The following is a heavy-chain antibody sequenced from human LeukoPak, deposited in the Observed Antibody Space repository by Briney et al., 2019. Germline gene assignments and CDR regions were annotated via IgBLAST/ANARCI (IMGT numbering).Heavy chain of an antibody. CDR3: ARVVRFGYSGGYDY. CDR1: GYTFTGYY. CDR2: INPNIGGT. D-gene: IGHD5-12*01. Sequence: ASVKVSCKASGYTFTGYYMHWVRQAPGQGREWMGRINPNIGGTNYAQKFHGRVPMTRHTSISTDYMELSRLRSDDTAVYYCARVVRFGYSGGYDYWGQGTLVTVSS. V-gene: IGHV1-2*06. J-gene: IGHJ4*02.